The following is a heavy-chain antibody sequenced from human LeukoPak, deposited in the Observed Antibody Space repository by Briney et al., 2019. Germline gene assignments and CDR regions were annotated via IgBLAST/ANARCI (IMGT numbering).Heavy chain of an antibody. J-gene: IGHJ4*02. CDR3: ARVAGYDYVWGSYRRRDEFGY. Sequence: GGSLRLSCAASGFTFSSYWMHWVRQAPGKGLVWVSRINSDGSSTSYADSVKGRFTISRDNAKNTLYLQMNSLRAEDTAVYYCARVAGYDYVWGSYRRRDEFGYWGQGTLVTVSS. V-gene: IGHV3-74*01. CDR1: GFTFSSYW. D-gene: IGHD3-16*02. CDR2: INSDGSST.